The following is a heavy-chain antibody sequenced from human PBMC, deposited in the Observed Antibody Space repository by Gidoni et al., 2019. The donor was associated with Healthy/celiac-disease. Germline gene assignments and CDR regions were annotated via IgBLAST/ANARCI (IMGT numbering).Heavy chain of an antibody. Sequence: EVQLVESGGGLVKPGGSLRLSCAASAFTFSSYSMNWVRQAPGKGLEWVSSISSSSSYIYYADSVKGRFTISRDNAKNSLYLQMNSLRAEDTAVYYCARDEEASGVFDYWGQGTLVTVSS. V-gene: IGHV3-21*01. J-gene: IGHJ4*02. CDR2: ISSSSSYI. CDR1: AFTFSSYS. D-gene: IGHD1-26*01. CDR3: ARDEEASGVFDY.